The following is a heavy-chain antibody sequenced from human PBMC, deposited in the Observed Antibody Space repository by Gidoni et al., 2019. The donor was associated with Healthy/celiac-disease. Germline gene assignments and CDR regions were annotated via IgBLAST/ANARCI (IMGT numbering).Heavy chain of an antibody. CDR3: ARGDIAAAEGYYYYYGMDV. D-gene: IGHD6-13*01. Sequence: QVQLVESGGGVVQPGGSLRLSCAASVFTFRSYAMPWVRQAPGKGLEWVAVISYDGSNKYYADSVKGRFTISRDNSKNTLYLQMNSLRAEDTAVYYCARGDIAAAEGYYYYYGMDVWGQGTTVTVSS. CDR1: VFTFRSYA. J-gene: IGHJ6*02. CDR2: ISYDGSNK. V-gene: IGHV3-30-3*01.